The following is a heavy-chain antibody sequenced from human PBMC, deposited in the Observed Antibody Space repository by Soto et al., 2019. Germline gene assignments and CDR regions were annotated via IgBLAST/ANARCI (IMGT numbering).Heavy chain of an antibody. CDR2: ISGSGGST. V-gene: IGHV3-23*01. D-gene: IGHD2-8*01. CDR3: AKDRSDVLIVYAIVDYFDY. J-gene: IGHJ4*02. CDR1: GFTFSSYA. Sequence: EVQLLESGGGLVQPGGSLRLSCAASGFTFSSYAMSWVRQAPGKGLEWVSAISGSGGSTYYADSVKGRFTISRDNSKNTLYLQMNSLRAEDTAVYYCAKDRSDVLIVYAIVDYFDYWGQGTLVTVSS.